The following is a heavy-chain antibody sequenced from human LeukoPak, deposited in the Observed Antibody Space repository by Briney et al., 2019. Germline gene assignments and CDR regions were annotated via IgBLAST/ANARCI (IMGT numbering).Heavy chain of an antibody. Sequence: ASVKVSCKASGYTFTSYGISWVRQAPGQGLEWMGWISAYNGNTNYAQKLQGRVTMTTDTSTNTAYMELRSLRSDDTAVYYCARAGPSLYYYGMDVWGQGTTVTVSS. CDR3: ARAGPSLYYYGMDV. D-gene: IGHD3-10*01. J-gene: IGHJ6*02. CDR1: GYTFTSYG. CDR2: ISAYNGNT. V-gene: IGHV1-18*01.